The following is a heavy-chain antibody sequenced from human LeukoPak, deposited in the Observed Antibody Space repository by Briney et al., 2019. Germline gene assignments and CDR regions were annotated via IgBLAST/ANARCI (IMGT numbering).Heavy chain of an antibody. CDR3: AREYGSGSYYYDY. CDR2: VSGSGGST. J-gene: IGHJ4*02. V-gene: IGHV3-23*01. CDR1: GFTFSSYA. D-gene: IGHD3-10*01. Sequence: GGSLRLSCAASGFTFSSYAMTWVRQAPGKGLQWVSAVSGSGGSTYYADSVKGRFTISRDNSKNTLYLQMHTLRAEDTAVYYCAREYGSGSYYYDYWGQGTLVTVSS.